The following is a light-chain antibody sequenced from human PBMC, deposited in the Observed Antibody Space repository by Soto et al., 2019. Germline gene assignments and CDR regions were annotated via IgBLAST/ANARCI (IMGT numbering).Light chain of an antibody. J-gene: IGKJ1*01. Sequence: DIQMTQSPSTLSASVGDRVTITCRASQSISSWLAWYQQKPGEAPKLLLYHASTLESGVPSRFSGSGSGTEFTLTVSRLQPEDFGSYYCQQYTNSPWTFGQGTKVEIK. V-gene: IGKV1-5*01. CDR1: QSISSW. CDR3: QQYTNSPWT. CDR2: HAS.